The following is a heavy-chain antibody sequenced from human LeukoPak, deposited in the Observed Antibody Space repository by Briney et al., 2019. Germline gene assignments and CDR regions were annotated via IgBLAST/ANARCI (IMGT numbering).Heavy chain of an antibody. CDR2: ISRSSNYI. V-gene: IGHV3-21*01. CDR3: ARGVEMATIPNWFDP. D-gene: IGHD5-24*01. Sequence: NPGGPLRLFCAASGFTFNTYNMNWVRKAPGKGLEWVSSISRSSNYIYDADSVKGRFTISRDNAKNSLYLQMNSLRAEDTAVYYCARGVEMATIPNWFDPWGQGTLVTVSS. J-gene: IGHJ5*02. CDR1: GFTFNTYN.